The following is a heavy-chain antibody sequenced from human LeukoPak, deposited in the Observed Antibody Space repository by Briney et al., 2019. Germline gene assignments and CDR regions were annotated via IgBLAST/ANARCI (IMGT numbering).Heavy chain of an antibody. CDR1: GFTFSSYA. D-gene: IGHD3-9*01. CDR3: AKDRGYYDILTGYRNDYYYYGMDV. J-gene: IGHJ6*02. CDR2: ISGSGGST. V-gene: IGHV3-23*01. Sequence: QSGGSLRLSCAAPGFTFSSYAMSWVRQAPGKGLEWVSAISGSGGSTYYADSVKGRFTISRDNSKNTLYLQMNSLRAEDTAVYYCAKDRGYYDILTGYRNDYYYYGMDVWGQGTTVTVSS.